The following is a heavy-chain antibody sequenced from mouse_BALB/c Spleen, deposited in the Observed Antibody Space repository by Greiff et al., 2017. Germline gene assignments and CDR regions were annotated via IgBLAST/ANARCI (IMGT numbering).Heavy chain of an antibody. CDR1: GYTFTSYN. D-gene: IGHD2-4*01. Sequence: LQQPGAELVKPGASVKMSCKASGYTFTSYNMHWVKQTPGQGLEWIGAIYPGNGDTSYNQKFKGKATLTADKSSSTAYMQLSSLTSEDSAVYYCARFGDYDGAWFAYWGQGTLVTVSA. V-gene: IGHV1-12*01. CDR3: ARFGDYDGAWFAY. J-gene: IGHJ3*01. CDR2: IYPGNGDT.